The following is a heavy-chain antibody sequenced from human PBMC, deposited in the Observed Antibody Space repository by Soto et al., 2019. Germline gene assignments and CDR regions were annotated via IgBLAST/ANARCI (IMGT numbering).Heavy chain of an antibody. V-gene: IGHV4-61*03. CDR2: ISYTGST. D-gene: IGHD7-27*01. CDR1: GDSVTSGSYY. CDR3: AREWGLLPYYVMNV. Sequence: SETLSLTCIVSGDSVTSGSYYWAWLRQPPGKGLEWIGYISYTGSTKYNPSLQSRVTISVDTSKNDFSLNLSSVTAADTAVYFCAREWGLLPYYVMNVWGHGTAVTVSS. J-gene: IGHJ6*02.